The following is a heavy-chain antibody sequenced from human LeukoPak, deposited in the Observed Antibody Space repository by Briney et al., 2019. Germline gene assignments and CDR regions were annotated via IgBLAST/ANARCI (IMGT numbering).Heavy chain of an antibody. CDR3: ARVGTYGSGSYLSWLDY. D-gene: IGHD3-10*01. V-gene: IGHV4-59*01. CDR1: GGSISSYY. J-gene: IGHJ4*02. Sequence: SETLSLTRTVSGGSISSYYWSWIRQPPGKGLEWIGYIYYSGSTNYNPSLKSRVTISVDTSKNQFSLKLSSVTAADTAVYYCARVGTYGSGSYLSWLDYWGQGTLVTVSS. CDR2: IYYSGST.